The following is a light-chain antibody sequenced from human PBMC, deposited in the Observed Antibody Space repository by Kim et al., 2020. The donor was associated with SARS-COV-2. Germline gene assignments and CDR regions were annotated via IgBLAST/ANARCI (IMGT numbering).Light chain of an antibody. J-gene: IGKJ1*01. CDR2: AAS. V-gene: IGKV1-27*01. Sequence: DIQMTQSPSSLSASVGDRVTITCRASQGNSNYLAWYQQKPGKVPKLLIYAASTLQSGVPSRFSGSGSGTEFTLTISSLQPEDVATYYCQKYNSAPRTFGQGTKVDIK. CDR1: QGNSNY. CDR3: QKYNSAPRT.